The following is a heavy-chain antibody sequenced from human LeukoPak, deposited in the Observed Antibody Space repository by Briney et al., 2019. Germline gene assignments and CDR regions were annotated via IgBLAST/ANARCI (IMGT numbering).Heavy chain of an antibody. CDR3: ARAFIGGTNYFDS. D-gene: IGHD1-14*01. CDR1: GVSISSGGYY. J-gene: IGHJ4*02. Sequence: SQTLSLTCTVSGVSISSGGYYYSWIRQHPGRGLEWLGYIYYSGNTYYNPSLKRRGTISVDTSKNQLSLELSSLTAADTAVYYCARAFIGGTNYFDSWGQGTLVTVSS. CDR2: IYYSGNT. V-gene: IGHV4-31*03.